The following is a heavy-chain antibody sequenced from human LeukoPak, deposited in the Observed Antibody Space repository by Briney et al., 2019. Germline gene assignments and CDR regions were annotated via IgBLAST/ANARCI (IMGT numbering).Heavy chain of an antibody. CDR2: INHSGST. J-gene: IGHJ4*02. CDR3: ARGGPKLRARKAGYFDY. CDR1: GGSFSGYY. V-gene: IGHV4-34*01. Sequence: PSETLSLTCAVYGGSFSGYYWSWIRQPPGKGLEWIGEINHSGSTNYNPSLKSRVTISVDTSKNQFSLKLSSVTAADTAVYYCARGGPKLRARKAGYFDYWGQGTLVTVSS. D-gene: IGHD4-17*01.